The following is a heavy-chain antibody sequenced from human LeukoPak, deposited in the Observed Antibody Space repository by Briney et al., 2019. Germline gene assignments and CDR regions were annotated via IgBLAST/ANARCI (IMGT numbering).Heavy chain of an antibody. CDR1: GGSFSGYY. J-gene: IGHJ3*02. Sequence: SETLSLTCAVYGGSFSGYYWSWIRRPPGKGLEWIGEINHSGSTNYNPSLKSRVAISVDTSKNQFSLKLSSVTAADTAVYYCARRELDYDYIWGSYRFVYAFDIWGQGTMVTVSS. D-gene: IGHD3-16*02. V-gene: IGHV4-34*01. CDR2: INHSGST. CDR3: ARRELDYDYIWGSYRFVYAFDI.